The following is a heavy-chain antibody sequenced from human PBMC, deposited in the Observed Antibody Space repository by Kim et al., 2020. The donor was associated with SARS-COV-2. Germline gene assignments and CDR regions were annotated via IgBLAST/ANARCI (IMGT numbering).Heavy chain of an antibody. V-gene: IGHV5-10-1*01. Sequence: GESLKISCRGSGYSFTTYWINWVRQMPGKGLEWMGRIDPGDSFTNYSPSFQGHVTISADTSISTAYLQWSSLKASDTAMYYCARGYDFWCGGNWFDPWGQGTLVTVSS. D-gene: IGHD3-3*01. CDR1: GYSFTTYW. CDR3: ARGYDFWCGGNWFDP. J-gene: IGHJ5*02. CDR2: IDPGDSFT.